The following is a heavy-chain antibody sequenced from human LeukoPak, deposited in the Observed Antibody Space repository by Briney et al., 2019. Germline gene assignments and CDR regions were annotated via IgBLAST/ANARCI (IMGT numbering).Heavy chain of an antibody. J-gene: IGHJ4*02. CDR1: GYTFTGYY. D-gene: IGHD5-12*01. CDR3: AKNPYEYYFDY. V-gene: IGHV1-2*02. Sequence: ASVKVSCKASGYTFTGYYMHWLRQAPGQGLEWMGWINPNSGGTNYAQKFQGRVTMTRDTSISTAYMELSRLTSDDTAVYYCAKNPYEYYFDYWGRGTLVTVSS. CDR2: INPNSGGT.